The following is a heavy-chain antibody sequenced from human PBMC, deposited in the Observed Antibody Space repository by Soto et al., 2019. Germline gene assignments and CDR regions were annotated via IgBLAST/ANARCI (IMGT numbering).Heavy chain of an antibody. J-gene: IGHJ5*02. D-gene: IGHD1-26*01. CDR2: IYHSGST. V-gene: IGHV4-30-2*01. CDR1: LGSIVDFGDS. CDR3: ARTSGSYYWFDP. Sequence: VSLGSIVDFGDSWSCVRQPPGKGLEWIGYIYHSGSTCYNPSLKSRVTISVDRSKNQFSLKLSSVTAADTAVYYCARTSGSYYWFDPWGQGTLVTVSS.